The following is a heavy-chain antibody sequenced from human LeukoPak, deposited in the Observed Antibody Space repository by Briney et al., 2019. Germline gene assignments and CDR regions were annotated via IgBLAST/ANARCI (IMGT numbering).Heavy chain of an antibody. CDR1: GYTFTSYG. Sequence: ASVKVSCKASGYTFTSYGISWVRQAPGQGLEWMGWISAYNSNTNYAQKLQGRVTMTTDTSTSTAYMELRSLRSDDTAVYYCAREGYYGSGSYYNRSPFDYWGQGTLVTVSS. CDR2: ISAYNSNT. V-gene: IGHV1-18*04. CDR3: AREGYYGSGSYYNRSPFDY. D-gene: IGHD3-10*01. J-gene: IGHJ4*02.